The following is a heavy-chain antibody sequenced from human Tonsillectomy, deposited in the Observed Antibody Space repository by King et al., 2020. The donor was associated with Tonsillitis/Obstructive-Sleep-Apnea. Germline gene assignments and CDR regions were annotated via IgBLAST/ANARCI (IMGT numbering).Heavy chain of an antibody. Sequence: VQLVESGGGLVQPGGSLRLSCAASGFTFSSYAMSWVRQAPGKGLEWVSAISGSGGSTYYADSVKGRFTISRDNSKNTLYLQMNSLRAEDTAVYYCGSDQMSFELTQGGASGLRYSVDAFDIWGQGTMVTVSS. CDR3: GSDQMSFELTQGGASGLRYSVDAFDI. CDR2: ISGSGGST. D-gene: IGHD2-15*01. CDR1: GFTFSSYA. J-gene: IGHJ3*02. V-gene: IGHV3-23*04.